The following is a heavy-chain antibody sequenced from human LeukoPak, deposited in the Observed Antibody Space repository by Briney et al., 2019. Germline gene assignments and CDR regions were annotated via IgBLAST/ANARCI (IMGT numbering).Heavy chain of an antibody. CDR2: IYSSGST. V-gene: IGHV4-39*02. J-gene: IGHJ4*02. D-gene: IGHD1-14*01. CDR3: ASFSDITGWVFY. Sequence: PSETLSLTCTVSGGSISSSSSSWGWIRQPPGKGLEWIGSIYSSGSTYYNPSLTSRVTTSVDTSKNHFSLELSSVTAADTAVYYCASFSDITGWVFYWGQGSLVTVSS. CDR1: GGSISSSSSS.